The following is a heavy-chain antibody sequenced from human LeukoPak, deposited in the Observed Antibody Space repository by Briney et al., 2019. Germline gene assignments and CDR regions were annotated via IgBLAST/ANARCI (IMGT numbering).Heavy chain of an antibody. J-gene: IGHJ4*02. CDR3: ARDLGSGWYGAVDY. CDR2: ISTSRTYT. D-gene: IGHD6-19*01. V-gene: IGHV3-11*05. Sequence: GESLRLSCAASGFTFRDYYMSWIRQAPGNRLDSLSYISTSRTYTNPAYSVKGRFTISRDNAKNSLFLQMYSLRAEDTAVYYCARDLGSGWYGAVDYWGQGTLVTVSS. CDR1: GFTFRDYY.